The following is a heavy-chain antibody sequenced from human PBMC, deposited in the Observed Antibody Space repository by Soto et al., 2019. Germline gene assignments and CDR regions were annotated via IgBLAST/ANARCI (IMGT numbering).Heavy chain of an antibody. CDR1: GGSVSSGFYY. D-gene: IGHD3-3*01. V-gene: IGHV4-61*01. CDR3: ATLRTILALAYDY. CDR2: IYYSENT. J-gene: IGHJ4*02. Sequence: SETLSLTCTVSGGSVSSGFYYWSRIRQHPGKGLEWVGYIYYSENTDYNPSLKSRDIISVHTSKSQFSVRLSSVTAADTDVYHCATLRTILALAYDYWGQVTLVTVSS.